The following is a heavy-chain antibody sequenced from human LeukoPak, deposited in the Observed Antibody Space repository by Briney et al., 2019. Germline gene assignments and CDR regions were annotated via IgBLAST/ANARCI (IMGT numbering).Heavy chain of an antibody. D-gene: IGHD3-10*01. V-gene: IGHV1-69*04. CDR3: ARAIISMGRGVIIEDAFDI. Sequence: SVKVSCKASGGTLSNYAISWVRQAPGQGLEWMGRIIPIVDITNYAQKFQGRVTFTADKSTSTAYMELSSLRSEDTAVYYCARAIISMGRGVIIEDAFDIWGQGTMVTVSS. J-gene: IGHJ3*02. CDR1: GGTLSNYA. CDR2: IIPIVDIT.